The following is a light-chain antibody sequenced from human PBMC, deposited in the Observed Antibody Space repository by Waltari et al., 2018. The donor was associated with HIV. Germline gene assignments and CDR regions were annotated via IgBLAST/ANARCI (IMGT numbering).Light chain of an antibody. CDR2: EVN. J-gene: IGLJ2*01. CDR3: SSYAGSSTSVL. CDR1: SSDVGSYNL. V-gene: IGLV2-23*02. Sequence: QSALTQSASVSGSPGQSITISCTGTSSDVGSYNLVSWYQHHPGKAPKLMIYEVNKRPSGVANRFSCSKSGNTASLTISGLQAEDVADYYCSSYAGSSTSVLFGVGTKLTVL.